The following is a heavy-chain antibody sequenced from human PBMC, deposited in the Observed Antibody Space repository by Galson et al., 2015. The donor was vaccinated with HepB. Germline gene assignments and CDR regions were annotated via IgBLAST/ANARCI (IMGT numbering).Heavy chain of an antibody. CDR3: ASPGTGHFWSAFYSA. V-gene: IGHV3-30-3*01. CDR2: ISYDGSNR. Sequence: SLRLSCAASGFTFSSFAMHWVRQAPGKGLEWVAVISYDGSNRYYADSVKGRFTISRDNSKNTLYLQMNSLRAEDTAVYYCASPGTGHFWSAFYSAWGQGTLVTVSS. D-gene: IGHD3-3*02. J-gene: IGHJ5*02. CDR1: GFTFSSFA.